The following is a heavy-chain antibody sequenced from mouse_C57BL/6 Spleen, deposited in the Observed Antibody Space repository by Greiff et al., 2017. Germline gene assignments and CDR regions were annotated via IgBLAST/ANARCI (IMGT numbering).Heavy chain of an antibody. CDR3: AREGEQLRPRFDY. CDR1: GYTFTSYW. D-gene: IGHD3-2*02. CDR2: IDPSDSYT. V-gene: IGHV1-59*01. J-gene: IGHJ2*01. Sequence: QVQLQQPGAELVRPGTSVKLSCKASGYTFTSYWMHWVKQRPGQGLEWIGVIDPSDSYTNYNQKFKGKATLTVDTSSSTAYMQLSSLTSEDSAVYYCAREGEQLRPRFDYWGQGTTLTVSS.